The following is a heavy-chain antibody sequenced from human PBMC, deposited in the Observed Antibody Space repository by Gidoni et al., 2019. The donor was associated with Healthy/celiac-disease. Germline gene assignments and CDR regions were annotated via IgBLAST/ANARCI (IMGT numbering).Heavy chain of an antibody. CDR3: TRFLYGSGWYSVYYYGMDV. CDR2: IGCNAYVETT. D-gene: IGHD6-19*01. Sequence: APLVLSGGGSVQPVRTLRLSCTPSASTFGVYAISWVRQAPGKWLEWVGVIGCNAYVETTECTEYVKGRFTISRDDSKSIAYLQMNNLKTENTAVYYCTRFLYGSGWYSVYYYGMDVWGQGTTVTVSS. J-gene: IGHJ6*02. V-gene: IGHV3-49*04. CDR1: ASTFGVYA.